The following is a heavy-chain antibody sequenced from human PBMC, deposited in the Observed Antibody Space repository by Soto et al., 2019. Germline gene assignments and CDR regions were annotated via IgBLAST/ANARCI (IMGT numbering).Heavy chain of an antibody. V-gene: IGHV3-23*01. CDR2: ITRSGGTR. CDR3: AKASQFNGNWYDY. Sequence: PGGSLRLSSAPSGFTFSSYAMNWVRQAPGKGLEWVSAITRSGGTRYYADSVKGRFTISRDDSKNTLYLQLNSLRAEDTAIYYCAKASQFNGNWYDYWGQGTLVTVSS. J-gene: IGHJ5*01. CDR1: GFTFSSYA.